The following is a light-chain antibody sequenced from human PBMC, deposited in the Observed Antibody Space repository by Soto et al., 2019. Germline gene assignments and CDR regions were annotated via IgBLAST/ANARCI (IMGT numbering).Light chain of an antibody. V-gene: IGKV3-20*01. CDR1: QSVSSSS. CDR3: QQYGSSPRT. J-gene: IGKJ1*01. CDR2: GAS. Sequence: EIVLTQSPGTLSLSPGEIATLSCRASQSVSSSSLAWYQQKPGQAPRLLIFGASSRAAGIPDRFSGSGSGTDFTLTISRLEPEDFAVYYCQQYGSSPRTFGQGTKVDIK.